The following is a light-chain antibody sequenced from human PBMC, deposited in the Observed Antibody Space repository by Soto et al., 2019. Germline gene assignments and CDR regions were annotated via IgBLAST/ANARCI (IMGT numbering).Light chain of an antibody. CDR3: LSHAGTYYV. J-gene: IGLJ1*01. CDR2: DVS. CDR1: SSDVGGTNY. Sequence: QSALTQPASVSPGQSVTISCSGASSDVGGTNYVSWYQQHPGKVPKLMIYDVSKRPSGVPDRFSGSKSGNTASLTISGLQAEDEADYYCLSHAGTYYVFGTGTKLTVL. V-gene: IGLV2-11*01.